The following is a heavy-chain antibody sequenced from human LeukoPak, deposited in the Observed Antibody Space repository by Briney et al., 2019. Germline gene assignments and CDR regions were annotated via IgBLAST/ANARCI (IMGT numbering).Heavy chain of an antibody. CDR1: GDTFTGYY. CDR3: ARVPGYCTNGVCYTFDY. J-gene: IGHJ4*02. D-gene: IGHD2-8*01. V-gene: IGHV1-2*02. CDR2: INPNSGGT. Sequence: ASVKVSCKASGDTFTGYYMHWVRQAPGQGLEWMGWINPNSGGTNYAQKFQGRVTMTRDTSISTAYMELSRLRSDDTAVYYCARVPGYCTNGVCYTFDYWGQGTLVTVSS.